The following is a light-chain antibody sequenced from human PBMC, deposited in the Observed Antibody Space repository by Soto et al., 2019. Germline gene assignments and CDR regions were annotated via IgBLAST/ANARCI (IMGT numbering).Light chain of an antibody. CDR1: QSVNSY. CDR2: DAS. V-gene: IGKV3-11*01. CDR3: LQFYNSSWT. Sequence: EMVLTQSPATLSLSPGERATLSCRASQSVNSYLAWYQQKPGQAPRLLIYDASNRATGIPARFSGSGSGTDFTLTISSLQPEDFATYYCLQFYNSSWTFGQGTKVDI. J-gene: IGKJ1*01.